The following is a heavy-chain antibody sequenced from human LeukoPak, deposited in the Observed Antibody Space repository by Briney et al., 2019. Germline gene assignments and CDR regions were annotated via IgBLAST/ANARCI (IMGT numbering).Heavy chain of an antibody. CDR1: GGSFSGYY. CDR3: ATRGYCSGGSCYIAYYGMDV. D-gene: IGHD2-15*01. CDR2: INHSGST. V-gene: IGHV4-34*01. J-gene: IGHJ6*02. Sequence: SETLSLTCAVYGGSFSGYYWSWLRQPPGKGLEWIGEINHSGSTNYNPSLKSRVTISVDTSKNQFSLKLSSVTAADTAVYYCATRGYCSGGSCYIAYYGMDVWGQGTTVTVSS.